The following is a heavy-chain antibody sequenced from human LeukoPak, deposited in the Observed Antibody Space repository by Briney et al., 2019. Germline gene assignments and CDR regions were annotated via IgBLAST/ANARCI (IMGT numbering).Heavy chain of an antibody. D-gene: IGHD6-13*01. Sequence: GGSLRLSCAASGFTFSSYGMPWVRQAPGKGLEWVAVISYDGSNKYYADSVKGRFTIPRDNSKNTLYLQMNSLRAEDTAVYYCAKIAAAGTFDYWGQGTLVTVSS. CDR1: GFTFSSYG. CDR3: AKIAAAGTFDY. CDR2: ISYDGSNK. V-gene: IGHV3-30*18. J-gene: IGHJ4*02.